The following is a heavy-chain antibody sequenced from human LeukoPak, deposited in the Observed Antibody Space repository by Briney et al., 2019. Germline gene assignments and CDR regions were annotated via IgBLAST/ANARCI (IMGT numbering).Heavy chain of an antibody. CDR2: ISAYNGNT. J-gene: IGHJ6*02. D-gene: IGHD2-2*01. V-gene: IGHV1-18*01. CDR1: GYTFTSYG. CDR3: ARDTPYQLLEDYYYYYGMDV. Sequence: ASVEVSCKASGYTFTSYGISWVRQAPGQGLEWMGWISAYNGNTNYAQKLQGRVTMTTDTSTSTAYMELRSLRSDDTAVYYCARDTPYQLLEDYYYYYGMDVWGQGTTVTVSS.